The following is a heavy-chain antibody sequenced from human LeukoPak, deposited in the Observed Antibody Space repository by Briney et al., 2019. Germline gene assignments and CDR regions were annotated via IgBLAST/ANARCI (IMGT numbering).Heavy chain of an antibody. CDR1: GYTFTIYG. Sequence: ASVKLSCKSSGYTFTIYGISWVRQAPGQGLEWMGWISAYNGNTNYAQKLQGRVTMTTDTSTSTAYMELRSLRSDDTAVYYCARPTFGGVIVPDDYWGQGTLVTVSS. CDR2: ISAYNGNT. J-gene: IGHJ4*02. CDR3: ARPTFGGVIVPDDY. V-gene: IGHV1-18*01. D-gene: IGHD3-16*02.